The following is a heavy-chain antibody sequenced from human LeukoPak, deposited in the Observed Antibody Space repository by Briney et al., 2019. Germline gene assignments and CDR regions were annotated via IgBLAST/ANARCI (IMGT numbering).Heavy chain of an antibody. J-gene: IGHJ4*02. CDR3: ARQSGYSSGWPFDY. Sequence: SETLSLTCAVSGYSISSGYYWGWIRQPPGEGLEWIGSIYHSGSTYYNPSLKSRVTISVDTSKNQFSLKLSSVTAADTAVYYCARQSGYSSGWPFDYWGQGTLVTVSS. D-gene: IGHD6-19*01. CDR2: IYHSGST. V-gene: IGHV4-38-2*01. CDR1: GYSISSGYY.